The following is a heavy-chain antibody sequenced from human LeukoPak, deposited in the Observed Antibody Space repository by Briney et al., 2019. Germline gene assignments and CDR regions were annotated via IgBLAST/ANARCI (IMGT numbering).Heavy chain of an antibody. J-gene: IGHJ4*02. V-gene: IGHV3-64D*06. Sequence: GGSLRLSCSASGFTFSSYAMHWVRQAPGKGLGYVSAISSNGGSTYYADSVKGRFTISRDNSKNTLYLQMSSLRAEDTAVYYCVKDREYCSGGSCFAGYWGQGTLVTVSS. CDR2: ISSNGGST. D-gene: IGHD2-15*01. CDR3: VKDREYCSGGSCFAGY. CDR1: GFTFSSYA.